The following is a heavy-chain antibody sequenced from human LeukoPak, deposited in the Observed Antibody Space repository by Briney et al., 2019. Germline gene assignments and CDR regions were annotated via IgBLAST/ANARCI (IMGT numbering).Heavy chain of an antibody. J-gene: IGHJ6*02. CDR1: GFTFSSYG. D-gene: IGHD2-2*01. CDR3: AKELCPYYYYYGMDV. V-gene: IGHV3-30*18. CDR2: ISYDGSNK. Sequence: PGGSLRLSCAASGFTFSSYGMHWVRQAPGKGLEWVAVISYDGSNKYYADSVKGRFTISRDNSKNTLYLQMNSLRAEDTAVYYCAKELCPYYYYYGMDVWGQGTTVTVSS.